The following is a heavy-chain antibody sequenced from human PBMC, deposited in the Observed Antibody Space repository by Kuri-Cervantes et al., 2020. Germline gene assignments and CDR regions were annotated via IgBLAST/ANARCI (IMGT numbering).Heavy chain of an antibody. Sequence: GGSLRLSCLASGFTLSRNWMHWVRQAPGKGLVWVSRINSDGSSTSYADSVKGRFTISGDNAKNSLYLQMNSLRAEDTAVYYCATLVVAATTGPEHDAFDIWGQGTMVTVSS. V-gene: IGHV3-74*01. CDR3: ATLVVAATTGPEHDAFDI. CDR2: INSDGSST. CDR1: GFTLSRNW. J-gene: IGHJ3*02. D-gene: IGHD2-15*01.